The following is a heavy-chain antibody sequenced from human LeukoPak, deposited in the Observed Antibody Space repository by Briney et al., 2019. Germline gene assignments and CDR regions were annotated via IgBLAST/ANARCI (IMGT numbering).Heavy chain of an antibody. J-gene: IGHJ4*02. CDR3: AKGHWPRYYYDSSGYSPLDY. V-gene: IGHV3-30*18. Sequence: GGSLRLSCEASGFTFSSCGMHWVRQAPGKGLEWVAVVSYDGSNKYYADSVKGRFTISRDNSKITLYLQMNSLRAEGTAVYYCAKGHWPRYYYDSSGYSPLDYWGQGTLVTVSS. D-gene: IGHD3-22*01. CDR1: GFTFSSCG. CDR2: VSYDGSNK.